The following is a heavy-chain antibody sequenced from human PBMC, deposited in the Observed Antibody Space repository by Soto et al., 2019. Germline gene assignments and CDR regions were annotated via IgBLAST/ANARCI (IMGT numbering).Heavy chain of an antibody. J-gene: IGHJ4*02. D-gene: IGHD6-19*01. CDR3: AKGGRQWLVTSDFNY. CDR2: VSHDGRNT. CDR1: GFTFSDYA. Sequence: VQLVESGGGVVQPGRSLRLSCAASGFTFSDYAMHWVRQAPGKGLEWVAVVSHDGRNTHYADSVKGRFTISRDSSKNTVSLXMXXXXXEXXAVXXCAKGGRQWLVTSDFNYWGQGALVTVSS. V-gene: IGHV3-30*18.